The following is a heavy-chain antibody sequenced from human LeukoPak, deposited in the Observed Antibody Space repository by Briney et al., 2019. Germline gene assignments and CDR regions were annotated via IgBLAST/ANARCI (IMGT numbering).Heavy chain of an antibody. Sequence: PGGSLRLSCAASGFTFTSYSKNWVRQAPGKGLEWVSSISSSSRHIYYADSVKGRFTISRDNAKNSLYLQMNSLRAEDTAVYYCARGRGLPGPLDYWGQGTLVTVSS. D-gene: IGHD3-10*01. CDR2: ISSSSRHI. CDR1: GFTFTSYS. J-gene: IGHJ4*02. CDR3: ARGRGLPGPLDY. V-gene: IGHV3-21*01.